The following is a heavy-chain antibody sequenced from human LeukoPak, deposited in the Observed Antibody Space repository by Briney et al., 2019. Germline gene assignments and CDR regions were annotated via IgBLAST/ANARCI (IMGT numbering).Heavy chain of an antibody. V-gene: IGHV1-69*06. J-gene: IGHJ3*02. CDR3: ARDNGDYQPGSNAFDI. D-gene: IGHD4-17*01. Sequence: SVKVSCKASGGTFSSYAISWVRQAPGQGLEWMGGIIPIFGTANYAQKFQGRVTITADKSTSTAYMELSSLRSEDTAVYYCARDNGDYQPGSNAFDIWGQGTMVTVSS. CDR2: IIPIFGTA. CDR1: GGTFSSYA.